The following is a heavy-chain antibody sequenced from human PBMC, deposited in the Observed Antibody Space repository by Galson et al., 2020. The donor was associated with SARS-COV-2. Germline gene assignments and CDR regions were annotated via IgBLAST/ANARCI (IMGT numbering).Heavy chain of an antibody. CDR1: GFTFSDYF. V-gene: IGHV3-11*04. D-gene: IGHD2-15*01. Sequence: GGSLRLSCAASGFTFSDYFMSWVRQAPGKGLEWVSYISSSGSYINYADSVKGRFTISRDNAKNSLNLQMNSLRVEDTAVYYCARVGDCSGGICYGAEYFQHWGQGTLVPVSS. J-gene: IGHJ1*01. CDR2: ISSSGSYI. CDR3: ARVGDCSGGICYGAEYFQH.